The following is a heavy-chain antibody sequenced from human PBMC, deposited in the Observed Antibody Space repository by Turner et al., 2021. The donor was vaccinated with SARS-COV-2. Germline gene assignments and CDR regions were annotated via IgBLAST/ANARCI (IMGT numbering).Heavy chain of an antibody. CDR3: ARGGVRGGFHPAYTNGLDV. V-gene: IGHV4-31*03. Sequence: QVQLQESGPGLVKPSQTLSLTCNVSGVSITSGDYSWSWIRQPPGKGLEWIGYIYNGRSTYYNSSLQSRVSISVDTSKNQVSLTLTSVTAADTAVYFCARGGVRGGFHPAYTNGLDVWGRGTTVTVSS. CDR1: GVSITSGDYS. D-gene: IGHD3-10*01. CDR2: IYNGRST. J-gene: IGHJ6*02.